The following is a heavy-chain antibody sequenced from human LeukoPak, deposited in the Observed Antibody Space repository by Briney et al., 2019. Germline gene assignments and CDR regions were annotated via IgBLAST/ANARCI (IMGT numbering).Heavy chain of an antibody. J-gene: IGHJ4*02. D-gene: IGHD5-18*01. Sequence: GASVKVSCKASGGTFISYAISWVRQAPGQGLEWMGGIIPIFGTANYAQKFQGRVTITADESTSTAYMELSSLRSEDTAVYYCARNGYRVSFYYFDYWGQGTLVTVSS. CDR2: IIPIFGTA. CDR3: ARNGYRVSFYYFDY. CDR1: GGTFISYA. V-gene: IGHV1-69*13.